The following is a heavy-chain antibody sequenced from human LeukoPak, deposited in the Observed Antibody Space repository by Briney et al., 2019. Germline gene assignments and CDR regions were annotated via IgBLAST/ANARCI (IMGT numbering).Heavy chain of an antibody. J-gene: IGHJ6*02. CDR3: ARVSFYGGIPLTGGMDV. V-gene: IGHV3-23*01. D-gene: IGHD4-23*01. CDR2: ISDDGGST. Sequence: GGSLRLSCVASGFTFSNYAMSWVRPAPGKGLEWVSAISDDGGSTYYADSVKGRFTISRDNSKNTLYLQMNSLRAEDTAIYYCARVSFYGGIPLTGGMDVWGQGTTVIVSS. CDR1: GFTFSNYA.